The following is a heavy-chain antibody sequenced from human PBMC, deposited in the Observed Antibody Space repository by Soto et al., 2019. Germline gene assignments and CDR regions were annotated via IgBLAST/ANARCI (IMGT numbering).Heavy chain of an antibody. CDR2: INAGNGNT. Sequence: QVQLVQSGAEVKKPGASVKVSCKASGYTFTSYAMHWVRQAPGQRLEWMGWINAGNGNTKYSQRFQGRVTIPRDKCASTDYMELSSLRSEDTAVYCCASGEYYDYGWGSYRYPGFDYWGQGTLGTGSS. CDR3: ASGEYYDYGWGSYRYPGFDY. V-gene: IGHV1-3*01. CDR1: GYTFTSYA. D-gene: IGHD3-16*02. J-gene: IGHJ4*02.